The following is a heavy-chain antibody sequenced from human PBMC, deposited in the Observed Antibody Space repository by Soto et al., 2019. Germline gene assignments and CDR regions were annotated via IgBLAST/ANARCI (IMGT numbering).Heavy chain of an antibody. Sequence: SETLSLTCTVSGGSISSSSYYWGWIRQPPGKGLEWTGSIYYSGTTYYNPSLKIRVTISVDTSKNQFSLKLSSVTAADTAVYYCARRGGYCSNGVCYIYFDYWGQGTLVTVSS. D-gene: IGHD2-8*01. J-gene: IGHJ4*02. CDR2: IYYSGTT. V-gene: IGHV4-39*01. CDR1: GGSISSSSYY. CDR3: ARRGGYCSNGVCYIYFDY.